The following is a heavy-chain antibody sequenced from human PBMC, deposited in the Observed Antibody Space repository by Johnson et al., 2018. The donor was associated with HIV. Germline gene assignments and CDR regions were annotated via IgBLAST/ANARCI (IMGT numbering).Heavy chain of an antibody. D-gene: IGHD3-16*02. CDR3: AKGLRLGELSLSVDAFDI. V-gene: IGHV3-9*01. J-gene: IGHJ3*02. CDR1: GFTFDDYA. Sequence: VQLVESGGGLVQPGRSLRLSCAASGFTFDDYAMHWVRQAPGKGLEWVSGISWNSGSIGYADSVKGRFTISRDNAKNSLYVQMNSLRAEDTALYYCAKGLRLGELSLSVDAFDIWGQGTMVTVSS. CDR2: ISWNSGSI.